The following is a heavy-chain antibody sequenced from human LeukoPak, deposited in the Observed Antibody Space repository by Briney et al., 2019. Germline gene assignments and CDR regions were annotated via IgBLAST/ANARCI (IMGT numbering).Heavy chain of an antibody. CDR2: IQQDGSEK. CDR3: ARDRGFGYGIDF. J-gene: IGHJ4*02. CDR1: GFTFSDYW. D-gene: IGHD5-18*01. Sequence: GGSLRLSCAASGFTFSDYWMSWVRQAPGKGLEWVANIQQDGSEKYYVDSVKGRFTISRDNAKKSLFLQVSSLRGEDTAVYYCARDRGFGYGIDFWGQGTLVTVSS. V-gene: IGHV3-7*04.